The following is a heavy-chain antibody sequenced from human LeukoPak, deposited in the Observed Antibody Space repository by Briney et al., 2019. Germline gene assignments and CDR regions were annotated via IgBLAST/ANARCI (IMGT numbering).Heavy chain of an antibody. CDR1: GYTFTGYY. CDR3: ARERGRTEVVVVPAATFDP. D-gene: IGHD2-2*01. CDR2: INPNSGGT. J-gene: IGHJ5*02. Sequence: ASVKVSCKASGYTFTGYYMHWVRQAPGQGLEWMGWINPNSGGTNYAQKFQGRVTMTRDTSNSTAYMELSRLRSDDTAVYYCARERGRTEVVVVPAATFDPWGQGTLVTVSS. V-gene: IGHV1-2*02.